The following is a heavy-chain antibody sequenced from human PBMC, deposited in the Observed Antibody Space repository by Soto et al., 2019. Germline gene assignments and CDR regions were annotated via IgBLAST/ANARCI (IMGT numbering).Heavy chain of an antibody. V-gene: IGHV3-7*01. CDR1: GFTFTRYW. CDR2: INQDAREK. J-gene: IGHJ6*02. D-gene: IGHD6-13*01. CDR3: ARRQISPPTRGAATARGAMDV. Sequence: GGSLRLSCAASGFTFTRYWMYWVRQAPGKGLEWVATINQDAREKYYVDSVKGRFTVSRDNAKNSLYLQINSLRAEDTAVYYCARRQISPPTRGAATARGAMDVWGQGTTVTVSS.